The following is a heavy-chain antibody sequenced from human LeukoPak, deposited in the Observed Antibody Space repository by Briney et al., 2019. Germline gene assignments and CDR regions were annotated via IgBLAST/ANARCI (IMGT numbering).Heavy chain of an antibody. CDR1: GSTFSNYA. J-gene: IGHJ4*02. CDR3: ARDSTYYYDSGSSGPHYFDN. CDR2: ISSGGTYE. Sequence: GKSLRLSCAASGSTFSNYAMHWVRQAPGKGLEWVSLISSGGTYEYYADSVKGRFTISRDNSKNTLYLQLNSLRAEDTAVHYCARDSTYYYDSGSSGPHYFDNWGQGTLVTVSS. V-gene: IGHV3-30*01. D-gene: IGHD3-10*01.